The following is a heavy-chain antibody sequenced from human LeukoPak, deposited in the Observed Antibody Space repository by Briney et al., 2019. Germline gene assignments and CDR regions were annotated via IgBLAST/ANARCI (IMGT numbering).Heavy chain of an antibody. Sequence: WASETVSFKASGYTFTTYGISWVRQAPGQGLEWLGRISVYNGNTNYAQKLQGRVTMTTDTSTSTAYMELRSLRSDDTAVYYCARMILLLGDVLTVPPRGFDYWGQGTLVTVSS. CDR3: ARMILLLGDVLTVPPRGFDY. V-gene: IGHV1-18*01. CDR1: GYTFTTYG. D-gene: IGHD3-9*01. CDR2: ISVYNGNT. J-gene: IGHJ4*02.